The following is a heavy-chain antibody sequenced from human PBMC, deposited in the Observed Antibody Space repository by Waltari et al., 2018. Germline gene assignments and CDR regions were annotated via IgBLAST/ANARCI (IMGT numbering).Heavy chain of an antibody. CDR1: GGSLSSRGYY. CDR2: IYYRGST. D-gene: IGHD3-10*01. CDR3: ARHESWSGVGNY. J-gene: IGHJ4*02. V-gene: IGHV4-39*01. Sequence: QLQLQESGPGLVKPSETLSLTCTVSGGSLSSRGYYWGWIRQPPGKGLEWIGSIYYRGSTYYNPSLKSRVTISVDTSKNQFSLKVSSVTAADTAVYYCARHESWSGVGNYWGQGALVTVSS.